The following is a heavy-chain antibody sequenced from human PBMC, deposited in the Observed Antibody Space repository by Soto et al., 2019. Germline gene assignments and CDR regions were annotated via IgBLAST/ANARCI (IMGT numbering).Heavy chain of an antibody. CDR3: ARELVLARPNAFDI. Sequence: ASVKVSCKASGYTFTGYYMHWVRQAPGQELEWMGWISAYNGNTNYAQKLQGRVTMTTDTSTSTAYMELRSLRSDDTAVYYCARELVLARPNAFDIWGQGTMVTVSS. CDR1: GYTFTGYY. CDR2: ISAYNGNT. D-gene: IGHD6-6*01. J-gene: IGHJ3*02. V-gene: IGHV1-18*04.